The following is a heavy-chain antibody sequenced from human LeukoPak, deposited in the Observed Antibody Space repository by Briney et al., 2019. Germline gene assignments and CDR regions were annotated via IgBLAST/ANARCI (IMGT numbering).Heavy chain of an antibody. V-gene: IGHV3-21*01. J-gene: IGHJ4*02. D-gene: IGHD1-20*01. Sequence: GGSLRLSCAASGFTFSSYSMNWVRQAPGKGLEWVSSISTSSSYIYYADSVKGRFTISRDNAENSLYLQMHSLRVEDTALYYCARDDNWNDKPFDFGEQGTLVTVSS. CDR2: ISTSSSYI. CDR1: GFTFSSYS. CDR3: ARDDNWNDKPFDF.